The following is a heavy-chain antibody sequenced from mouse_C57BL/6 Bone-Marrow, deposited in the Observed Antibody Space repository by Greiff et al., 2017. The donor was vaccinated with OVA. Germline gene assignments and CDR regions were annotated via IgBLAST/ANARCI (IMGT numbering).Heavy chain of an antibody. Sequence: QVQLQQPGAELVKPGASVKVSCKASGYTFTSYWMHWVKQRPGQGLEWIGRIHPSDSDTNYNQKFKGKATLTVDKSSSTAYMQLSSLTSEDSAVYYCAMGDYDLSYWYFDVWGTGTTVTVSS. J-gene: IGHJ1*03. CDR3: AMGDYDLSYWYFDV. CDR1: GYTFTSYW. V-gene: IGHV1-74*01. CDR2: IHPSDSDT. D-gene: IGHD2-4*01.